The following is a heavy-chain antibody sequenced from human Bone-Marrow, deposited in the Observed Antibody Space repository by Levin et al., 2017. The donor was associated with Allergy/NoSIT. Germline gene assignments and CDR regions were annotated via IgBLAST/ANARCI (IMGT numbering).Heavy chain of an antibody. CDR2: ISYDGSNK. CDR3: AKDRHRNYYGSGSYRGTYYDDGMDG. D-gene: IGHD3-10*01. V-gene: IGHV3-30*18. Sequence: GGSLRLSCAASGFTFSSYGMHWVRQAPGKGLEWVAVISYDGSNKYYADSVKGRFTISRDNSKNTLYLQMNSLRAEDTAVYYCAKDRHRNYYGSGSYRGTYYDDGMDGWGQGTTVTVSS. J-gene: IGHJ6*02. CDR1: GFTFSSYG.